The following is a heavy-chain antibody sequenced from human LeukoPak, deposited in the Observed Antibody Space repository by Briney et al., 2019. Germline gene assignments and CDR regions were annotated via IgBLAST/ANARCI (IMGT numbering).Heavy chain of an antibody. J-gene: IGHJ4*02. Sequence: SETLSLTCTVSGGSISSSFWSWIRQPPGKGLGWIGYIYYSGITNYNPSLKSRVTISVDTSKNQFSLKLSSVTAADTAVYYCARHRDIVVVPAASPIGYWGQGTLVTVSS. D-gene: IGHD2-2*01. CDR1: GGSISSSF. CDR3: ARHRDIVVVPAASPIGY. CDR2: IYYSGIT. V-gene: IGHV4-59*08.